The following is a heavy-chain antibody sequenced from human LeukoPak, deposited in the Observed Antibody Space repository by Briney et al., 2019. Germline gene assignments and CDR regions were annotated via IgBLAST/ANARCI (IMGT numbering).Heavy chain of an antibody. CDR3: ARASTSNYYGSGSTYLGMDV. D-gene: IGHD3-10*01. J-gene: IGHJ6*02. CDR2: IIPILGIA. V-gene: IGHV1-69*04. CDR1: GGTFSSYA. Sequence: ASVKVSCKPSGGTFSSYAISWVRQAPGQGLEWMGRIIPILGIANNAQKFQGRVTITADKSTSTAYMELSSLRSEDTAVYYCARASTSNYYGSGSTYLGMDVWGQGTTVTVSS.